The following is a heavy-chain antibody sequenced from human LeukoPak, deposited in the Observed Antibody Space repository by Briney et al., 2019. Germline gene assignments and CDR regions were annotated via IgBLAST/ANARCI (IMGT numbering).Heavy chain of an antibody. Sequence: GSLRLSCAASGFIFSDYYMSWIRQAPGKGLEWLSYISGSGSTIYYADSVKGRFTISRDNAKNSLYLQMNSLRADDTAVYYCARVNDYGDYVDFWGQGTLVTVSS. CDR2: ISGSGSTI. CDR3: ARVNDYGDYVDF. V-gene: IGHV3-11*04. D-gene: IGHD4-17*01. CDR1: GFIFSDYY. J-gene: IGHJ4*02.